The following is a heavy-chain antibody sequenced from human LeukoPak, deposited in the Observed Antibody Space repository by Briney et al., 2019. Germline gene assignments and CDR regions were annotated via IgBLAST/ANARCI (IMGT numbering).Heavy chain of an antibody. CDR2: INPNSGGT. D-gene: IGHD3-22*01. CDR3: AREVEDYYDSSGCYFDY. J-gene: IGHJ4*02. V-gene: IGHV1-2*02. CDR1: GYTFTGYY. Sequence: ASVKVSCKASGYTFTGYYMHWVRQAPGQGLEWMGWINPNSGGTNYAQKFQGRVTMTRDTSISKAYMELSWLRSDDTAVYYCAREVEDYYDSSGCYFDYWGQGTLVTVSS.